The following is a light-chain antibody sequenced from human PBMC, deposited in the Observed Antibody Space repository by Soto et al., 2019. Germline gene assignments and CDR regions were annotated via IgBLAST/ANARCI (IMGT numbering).Light chain of an antibody. CDR3: QQYYSYSPT. CDR1: QSISSH. J-gene: IGKJ2*01. Sequence: DIQLTQSPSSLSASVGDRVTITCRASQSISSHLAWFQQKPGEAPKSLIYNVSSLESGVPSRFSGSGSATDFTLTISSLQPEDFASYYCQQYYSYSPTFGQGTKVEI. V-gene: IGKV1-16*01. CDR2: NVS.